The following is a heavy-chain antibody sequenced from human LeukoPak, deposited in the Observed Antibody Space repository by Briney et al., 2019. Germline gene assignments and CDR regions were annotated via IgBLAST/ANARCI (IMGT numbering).Heavy chain of an antibody. D-gene: IGHD3-10*01. Sequence: ASVKVSCKASGYTFTGYYMHWVRQAPGQGLEWMGWINPNSGGTNYAQKFQGRVTMTRDTSISTAYMELSRLRSDDTAVYYCVRDRASGSYGPRYYYYYYMDVWGKGTTVTISS. CDR3: VRDRASGSYGPRYYYYYYMDV. V-gene: IGHV1-2*02. CDR2: INPNSGGT. J-gene: IGHJ6*03. CDR1: GYTFTGYY.